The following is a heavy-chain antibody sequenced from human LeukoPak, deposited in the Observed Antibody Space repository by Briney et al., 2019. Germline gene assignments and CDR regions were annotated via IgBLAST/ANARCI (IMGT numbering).Heavy chain of an antibody. V-gene: IGHV3-23*01. CDR1: GFTFSSYA. Sequence: PGGSLRLSCAASGFTFSSYAMSWVRQAPGKGLEWVSAISGSGGSTYYADSVKGRFTISRDNSKNTLYLQMNSLRAEDTAVYYCAKDIRKYYGSGSYQDAFDIWGQGTMVTVSS. CDR2: ISGSGGST. CDR3: AKDIRKYYGSGSYQDAFDI. J-gene: IGHJ3*02. D-gene: IGHD3-10*01.